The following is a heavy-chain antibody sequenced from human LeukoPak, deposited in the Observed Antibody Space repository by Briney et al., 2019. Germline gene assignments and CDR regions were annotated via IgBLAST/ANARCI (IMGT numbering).Heavy chain of an antibody. J-gene: IGHJ4*02. D-gene: IGHD3-10*01. CDR1: GGSFSGYY. Sequence: SETLSLTCAVYGGSFSGYYWSWIRQPPGKGLEWIGEINHSGSTNYNPSLKSRVTISVDTSKNQLSLKLSSVTAADTAVYYCARLPARAYMVRGVRFDYWGQGTLVTVSS. CDR3: ARLPARAYMVRGVRFDY. V-gene: IGHV4-34*01. CDR2: INHSGST.